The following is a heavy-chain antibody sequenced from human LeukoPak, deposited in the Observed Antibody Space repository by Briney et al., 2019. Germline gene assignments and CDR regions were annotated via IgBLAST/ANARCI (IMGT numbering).Heavy chain of an antibody. J-gene: IGHJ4*02. Sequence: SETLSLTCTVSGGSISSSSYYWGWIRQPPGKGLEWIASIYYTGTTYYNPSLKSRVSISADTSKNHFSLRLSSVTAADTAVYYCTSRGWIVGLVDYWGQGTLVTVSS. V-gene: IGHV4-39*02. CDR3: TSRGWIVGLVDY. CDR1: GGSISSSSYY. CDR2: IYYTGTT. D-gene: IGHD3-22*01.